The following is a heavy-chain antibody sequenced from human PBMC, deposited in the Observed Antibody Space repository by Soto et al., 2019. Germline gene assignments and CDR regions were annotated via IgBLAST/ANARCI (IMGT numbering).Heavy chain of an antibody. J-gene: IGHJ6*03. CDR3: AKLYYDFWSGNIMGPGDYYYMDV. D-gene: IGHD3-3*01. V-gene: IGHV3-23*01. CDR1: GFTFSSYA. CDR2: ISGSGGST. Sequence: GGSLRLSCAASGFTFSSYAMSWVRQAPGKGLEWVSAISGSGGSTYYADSVKGRFTISRDNSKNTRYLQMNSLRAEDTAIYYCAKLYYDFWSGNIMGPGDYYYMDVWGKGTTVTVSS.